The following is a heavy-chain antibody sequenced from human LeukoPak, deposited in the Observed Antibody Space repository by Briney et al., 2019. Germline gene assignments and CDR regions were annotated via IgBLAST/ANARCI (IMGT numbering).Heavy chain of an antibody. CDR2: IRAYNGNT. J-gene: IGHJ4*02. CDR1: AYTSTSYG. Sequence: APMQVSSKAFAYTSTSYGISWVRQAPGHGLEWMGWIRAYNGNTNYAQELQGRLTTTTETSTSTAYMKLRSLRSDDLGVYYCARGRYLYEDILTGYNGLDYWGQGTLVTVSS. D-gene: IGHD3-9*01. V-gene: IGHV1-18*03. CDR3: ARGRYLYEDILTGYNGLDY.